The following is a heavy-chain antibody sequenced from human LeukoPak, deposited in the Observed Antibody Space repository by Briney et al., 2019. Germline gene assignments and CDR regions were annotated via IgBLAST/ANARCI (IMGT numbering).Heavy chain of an antibody. V-gene: IGHV3-43D*03. J-gene: IGHJ5*02. CDR3: AKDGVVAALGDNWFDP. CDR2: ISWNGAST. Sequence: GGSLRLSCAASGFTFDDHAMHWVRQAPGKGLEWVSLISWNGASTYYADSVKGRFTISRDNSKNSLYLQMNSLRAEDTAFYYCAKDGVVAALGDNWFDPWGQGTLVTVSS. CDR1: GFTFDDHA. D-gene: IGHD2-15*01.